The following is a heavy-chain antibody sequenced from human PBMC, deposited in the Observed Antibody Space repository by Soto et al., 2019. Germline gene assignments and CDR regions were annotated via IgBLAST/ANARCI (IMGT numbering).Heavy chain of an antibody. J-gene: IGHJ4*02. CDR1: GFTFSNDY. CDR2: ITSKTDGGTT. Sequence: GGSLRLSCAASGFTFSNDYMSWVRQAPGKGLEWVGRITSKTDGGTTDYAAPVKGRFTISRDDSKNTLYLQMNSLKTEDTEGYYCTTLEKRGTRSGGCYYWGQGTLVTVSS. D-gene: IGHD2-15*01. CDR3: TTLEKRGTRSGGCYY. V-gene: IGHV3-15*01.